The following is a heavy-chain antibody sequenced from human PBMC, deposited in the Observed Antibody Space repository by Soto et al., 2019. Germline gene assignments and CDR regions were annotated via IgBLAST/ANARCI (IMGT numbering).Heavy chain of an antibody. CDR3: ATTLAVAAPFDY. V-gene: IGHV1-24*01. J-gene: IGHJ4*02. Sequence: SVKVSCKVSGYTLTELSMHWVRQAPGKGLEWMGGFDPEDGETIYAQKFQGRVTMTEDTSTDTAYMELSSLRSEDTAVYYCATTLAVAAPFDYWGQGTLVTVSS. D-gene: IGHD6-19*01. CDR2: FDPEDGET. CDR1: GYTLTELS.